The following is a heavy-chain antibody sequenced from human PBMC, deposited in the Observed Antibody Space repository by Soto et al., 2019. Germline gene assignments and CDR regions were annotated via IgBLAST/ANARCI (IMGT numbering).Heavy chain of an antibody. CDR1: GVSLSAYY. D-gene: IGHD3-16*01. V-gene: IGHV4-59*01. J-gene: IGHJ5*02. CDR3: ARVLRVVSTGNYDWFDP. Sequence: SETLSLTCTVSGVSLSAYYWTWIRQSPGKGLEWIGYMYSSGITNYNPSLKSRVTISAATSKNQFSLKLSSVTTADTAVYYCARVLRVVSTGNYDWFDPWGQGTLVTVSS. CDR2: MYSSGIT.